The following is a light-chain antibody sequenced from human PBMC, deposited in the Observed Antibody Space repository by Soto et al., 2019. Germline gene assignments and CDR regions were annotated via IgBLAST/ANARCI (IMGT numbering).Light chain of an antibody. CDR2: EVT. V-gene: IGLV2-14*01. Sequence: QSVLTQPASVSGTPGQSIAISCTGTRSEVGAYNYVSWYQEHPGKAPKLMISEVTNRPSGLSDRFSGSKSGYAASLTISGLQFVDESDDSCRPFTSTFTFVFRSGTNATVL. J-gene: IGLJ1*01. CDR3: RPFTSTFTFV. CDR1: RSEVGAYNY.